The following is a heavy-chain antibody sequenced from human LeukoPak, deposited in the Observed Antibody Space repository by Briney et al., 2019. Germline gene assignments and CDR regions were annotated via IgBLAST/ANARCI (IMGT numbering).Heavy chain of an antibody. CDR3: ASLPRYGDYDY. V-gene: IGHV3-74*01. CDR2: INSDGSNT. D-gene: IGHD4-17*01. CDR1: GFTFSSYW. J-gene: IGHJ4*02. Sequence: PGGSLRLSCAASGFTFSSYWMHWVRQAPGKGLVWFSRINSDGSNTNYADSVKGRFTISRDNAKNTLYLQMNSLRAEDTAVYHCASLPRYGDYDYWGQGTLVTVSS.